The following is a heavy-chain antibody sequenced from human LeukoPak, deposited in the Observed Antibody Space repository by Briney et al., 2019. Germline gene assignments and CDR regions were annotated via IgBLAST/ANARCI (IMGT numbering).Heavy chain of an antibody. J-gene: IGHJ4*02. V-gene: IGHV1-2*02. CDR3: ARGMTYYDSSGYFY. Sequence: ASVKVSCKASGYTFTGYCMHWVRQAPGQGLEWMGWINPNSGGTNYAQKFQGRVTMTRDTSISTAYMELSRLRSDDTAVYYCARGMTYYDSSGYFYWGQGTLVTVSS. CDR2: INPNSGGT. CDR1: GYTFTGYC. D-gene: IGHD3-22*01.